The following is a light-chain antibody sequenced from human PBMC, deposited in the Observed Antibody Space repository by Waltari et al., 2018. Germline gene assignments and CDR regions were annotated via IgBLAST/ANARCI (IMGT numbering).Light chain of an antibody. V-gene: IGKV3-11*01. CDR1: QSVSSH. J-gene: IGKJ2*01. CDR3: QQRSTWPNT. CDR2: GAS. Sequence: EIVLTQSPATRSLSPGERATLSCRASQSVSSHLGWYQQKPGQAPRLLSYGASNRATGIPARFSCSGSGTHFTLSISSLEPEDFVVYYCQQRSTWPNTFGQGTKLEIK.